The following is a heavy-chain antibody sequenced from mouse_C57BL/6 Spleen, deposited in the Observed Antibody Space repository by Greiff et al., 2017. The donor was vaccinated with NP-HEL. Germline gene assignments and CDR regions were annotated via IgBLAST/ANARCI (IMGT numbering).Heavy chain of an antibody. CDR1: GFTFSDYY. Sequence: EVQVVESEGGLVQPGSSMKLSCTASGFTFSDYYMAWVRQVPEKGLEWVANINYDGSSTYYLDSLKSRFIISRDNAKNILYLQMSSLKSEDTATYYCARGLRGFAYWGQGTLVTVSA. CDR2: INYDGSST. CDR3: ARGLRGFAY. V-gene: IGHV5-16*01. J-gene: IGHJ3*01. D-gene: IGHD2-4*01.